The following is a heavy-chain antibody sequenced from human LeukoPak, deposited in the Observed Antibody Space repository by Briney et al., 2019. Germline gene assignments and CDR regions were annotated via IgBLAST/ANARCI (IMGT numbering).Heavy chain of an antibody. J-gene: IGHJ4*02. CDR2: ISYSGGTT. Sequence: GGSLRLSCASSGFTFTSYAVSWVRQAPGKGLEWVSTISYSGGTTYHTDSVKGRFTISRDISKNTVYLQMNSLKAEDTAVYYCAKGLYSSGWYWGAWGQGTLVTVSS. V-gene: IGHV3-23*01. D-gene: IGHD6-19*01. CDR1: GFTFTSYA. CDR3: AKGLYSSGWYWGA.